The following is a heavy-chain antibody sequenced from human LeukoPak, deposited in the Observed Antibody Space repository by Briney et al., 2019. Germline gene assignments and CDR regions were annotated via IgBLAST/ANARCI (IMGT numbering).Heavy chain of an antibody. V-gene: IGHV3-21*01. D-gene: IGHD2-2*01. CDR2: ISGSSTYI. Sequence: PGGSLRLSCAGSGFSFSSYSMNWVRQAPGKGLEWVSSISGSSTYIYYADSVKGRFTISRDNAKNSLYLQMNSLRAEDTAVYYCARALNSSNYIAGYWGQGTLVIVSS. CDR1: GFSFSSYS. J-gene: IGHJ4*02. CDR3: ARALNSSNYIAGY.